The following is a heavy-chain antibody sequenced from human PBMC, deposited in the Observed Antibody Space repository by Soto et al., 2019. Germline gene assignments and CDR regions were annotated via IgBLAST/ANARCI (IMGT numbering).Heavy chain of an antibody. CDR1: GFTFSSYA. V-gene: IGHV3-30*04. J-gene: IGHJ4*02. CDR2: ISYDGSDK. CDR3: ARGGSVRHFDY. Sequence: QVQVVESGGGVVQPGRALRLSCAASGFTFSSYAMHWVRQAPGKGLEWVAIISYDGSDKYYADSVKGRFTISRDNSKNTLYRQMNGLRTADTAVYYCARGGSVRHFDYRGQGTLVTVSA. D-gene: IGHD2-8*01.